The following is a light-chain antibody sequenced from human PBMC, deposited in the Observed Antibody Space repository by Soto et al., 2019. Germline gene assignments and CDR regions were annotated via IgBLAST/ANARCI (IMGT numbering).Light chain of an antibody. Sequence: EIVMTQSPISLPVTPGEPASISCRFSQSLLHSNGYNYLDWYLQKPGQSPQLLIYLGSNRTSGVPDRFSVRGSGTDVTLKIRRVKAEDVGVYLILQSVQTHTCGQGTKV. CDR2: LGS. J-gene: IGKJ1*01. CDR3: LQSVQTHT. CDR1: QSLLHSNGYNY. V-gene: IGKV2-28*01.